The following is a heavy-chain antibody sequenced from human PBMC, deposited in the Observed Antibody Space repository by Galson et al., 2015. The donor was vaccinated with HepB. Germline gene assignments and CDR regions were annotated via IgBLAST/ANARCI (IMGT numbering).Heavy chain of an antibody. J-gene: IGHJ4*02. CDR1: GYTFTSYG. CDR2: ISAYNGNT. CDR3: AREPEISYYDILTGYYKGPHFDY. Sequence: SVKVSCKASGYTFTSYGISWVRQAPGQGLEWMGWISAYNGNTNYAQKLQGRVTMTTDTSTSTAYMELRSLRSDDTAVYYCAREPEISYYDILTGYYKGPHFDYWGQGTLVTVSS. D-gene: IGHD3-9*01. V-gene: IGHV1-18*01.